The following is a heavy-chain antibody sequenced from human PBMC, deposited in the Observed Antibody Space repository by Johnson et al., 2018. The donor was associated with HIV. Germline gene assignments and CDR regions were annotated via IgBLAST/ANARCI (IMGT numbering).Heavy chain of an antibody. CDR3: AKDPGSGSPGACDI. J-gene: IGHJ3*02. Sequence: QEQLVESGGGLVQPGGSLRLFCAASGFSFSSYVMNWVRQAPGKGLEYVASISSNGGRTYYADSVKGRFTISRDNSKNTLYLQMNSLRAEDTAVYYCAKDPGSGSPGACDIWGQGTMVTVSS. D-gene: IGHD1-26*01. CDR2: ISSNGGRT. CDR1: GFSFSSYV. V-gene: IGHV3-64*04.